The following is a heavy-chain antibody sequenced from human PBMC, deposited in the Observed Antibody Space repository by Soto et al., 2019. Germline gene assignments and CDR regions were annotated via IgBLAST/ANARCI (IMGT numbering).Heavy chain of an antibody. D-gene: IGHD2-15*01. J-gene: IGHJ4*02. Sequence: PGGSLRLSCAASGFTFSSYGMHWVRQAPGKGLEWVAVISYDESTKYYADSVKGRFTISRDNSKNTLYLQMNSLRAEDTAVYYWANLRTPGYCSGGSCSRSDYWGQGPLVTVSS. CDR1: GFTFSSYG. CDR2: ISYDESTK. CDR3: ANLRTPGYCSGGSCSRSDY. V-gene: IGHV3-30*18.